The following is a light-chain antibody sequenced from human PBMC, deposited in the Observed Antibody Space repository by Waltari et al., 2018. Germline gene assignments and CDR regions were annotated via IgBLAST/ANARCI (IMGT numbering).Light chain of an antibody. CDR3: HRSSRLPWT. Sequence: EIVLTQSPDFQSVSPKNTVTITCRASHSIGSSLPWYQQTPDQSPKLLIKYASQSFAGVPSRCSGSGSGTDFTLTINSLEAEDAATYYCHRSSRLPWTFGQGTKVEIK. CDR2: YAS. V-gene: IGKV6-21*01. J-gene: IGKJ1*01. CDR1: HSIGSS.